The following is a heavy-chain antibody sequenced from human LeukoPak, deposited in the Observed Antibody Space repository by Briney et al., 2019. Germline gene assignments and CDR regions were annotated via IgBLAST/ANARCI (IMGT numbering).Heavy chain of an antibody. CDR1: GFTFDDYA. CDR3: AKGTTVVAIDPFDY. Sequence: GRSLRLSCAASGFTFDDYAMHWVRQAPGKGLEWVSGISWNSGSIDYADSVKGRFTISRDNAKNSLYLQMNSLRAEDTALYYCAKGTTVVAIDPFDYWGQGTLVTVSS. V-gene: IGHV3-9*01. J-gene: IGHJ4*02. CDR2: ISWNSGSI. D-gene: IGHD4-23*01.